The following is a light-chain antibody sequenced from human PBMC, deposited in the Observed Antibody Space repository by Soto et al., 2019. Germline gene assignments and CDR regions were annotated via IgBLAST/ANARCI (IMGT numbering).Light chain of an antibody. CDR2: GAS. CDR1: QSVSRSY. J-gene: IGKJ1*01. CDR3: QQYGSSRT. V-gene: IGKV3-20*01. Sequence: EIVFTQSPGTLSLSPGERATLSCRASQSVSRSYLAWYQQKPGQAPRLLIYGASSRATGIPDRFSGSGSGTDFTLTISRLEPEDSAVYYFQQYGSSRTFGQGTKMEIK.